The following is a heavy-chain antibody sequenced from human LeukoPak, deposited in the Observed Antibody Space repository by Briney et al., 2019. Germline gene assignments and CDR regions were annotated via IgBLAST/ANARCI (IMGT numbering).Heavy chain of an antibody. D-gene: IGHD6-6*01. CDR1: GLTLGSYW. CDR2: IKQDGSEK. V-gene: IGHV3-7*05. Sequence: GGSLRSSGAASGLTLGSYWRSWVRQAPGKGRDRGANIKQDGSEKYYVDSVKGRFTISRDNAKNSLYLQMNSLRAEDTAVYYCARDRDSSSSFDYWGQGTLVTVSS. CDR3: ARDRDSSSSFDY. J-gene: IGHJ4*02.